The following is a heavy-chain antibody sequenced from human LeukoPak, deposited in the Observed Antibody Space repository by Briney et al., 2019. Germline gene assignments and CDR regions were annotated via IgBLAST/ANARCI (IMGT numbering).Heavy chain of an antibody. CDR2: ISGSGGST. CDR3: AKDRSGSYSNYAAEYFQH. J-gene: IGHJ1*01. Sequence: GGSLRLSCAASGFTFSSYAMSWVRQAPGKGLEWVSAISGSGGSTYYADSVKGRFTISRDNSKNTLYLQMNSLRAEDTAVYYCAKDRSGSYSNYAAEYFQHWGQGTLVTVSS. V-gene: IGHV3-23*01. CDR1: GFTFSSYA. D-gene: IGHD1-26*01.